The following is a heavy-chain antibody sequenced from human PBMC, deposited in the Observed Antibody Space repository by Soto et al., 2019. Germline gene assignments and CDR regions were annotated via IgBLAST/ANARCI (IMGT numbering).Heavy chain of an antibody. V-gene: IGHV3-30*04. CDR1: GFTFSSYA. Sequence: GGSLRLSCAASGFTFSSYAMHWVRQAPGKGLEWVAAVSYDRSNKTYADSVKGRFTISRDNFKNTVFLQMNSLRAEDTAVYYCAKEWYYCSGANCYSGHIDYWGQGTLVTVSS. CDR3: AKEWYYCSGANCYSGHIDY. D-gene: IGHD2-15*01. CDR2: VSYDRSNK. J-gene: IGHJ4*02.